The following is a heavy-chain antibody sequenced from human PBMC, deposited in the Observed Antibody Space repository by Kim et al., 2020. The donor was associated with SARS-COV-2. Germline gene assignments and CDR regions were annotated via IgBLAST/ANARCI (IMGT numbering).Heavy chain of an antibody. J-gene: IGHJ4*02. CDR1: GLPFSSYG. CDR2: IWYDGSIK. Sequence: GGSLRLSCAVSGLPFSSYGMHWVRQAPGKGLEWVAVIWYDGSIKYYAASVKGRFTISRDNSKNTLYLEMNSLRAEDTAVYYCASGPYISGWYLDYWGQGTLVTVSS. V-gene: IGHV3-33*01. CDR3: ASGPYISGWYLDY. D-gene: IGHD6-19*01.